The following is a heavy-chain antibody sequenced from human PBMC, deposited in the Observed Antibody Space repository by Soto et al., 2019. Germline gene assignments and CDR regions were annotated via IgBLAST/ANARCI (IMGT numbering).Heavy chain of an antibody. CDR3: ARQIYDSDTGPNFQYYFDS. J-gene: IGHJ4*02. V-gene: IGHV5-10-1*01. D-gene: IGHD3-22*01. CDR1: GYSFAGYW. Sequence: PGESLKISFKGSGYSFAGYWITWVPQKPGKGLGWMGRIDPSDSQTYYSPSFRGHVTISVTKSITTVFLQWSSLRASDTAMYYCARQIYDSDTGPNFQYYFDSWGQGTPVTVSS. CDR2: IDPSDSQT.